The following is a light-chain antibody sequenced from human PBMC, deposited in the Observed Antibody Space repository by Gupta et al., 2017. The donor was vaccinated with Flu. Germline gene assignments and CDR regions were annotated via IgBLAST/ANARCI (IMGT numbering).Light chain of an antibody. Sequence: QSALTQSASVSGSPGQSITLPCTGTSIDIGTYNYVSWYQQYPGKVPKLLIYEVSYRPSGISDRFSGSKSGNTASLTISGLQAEDEADYYCSSYTGSVTVFGGGTKLTVL. J-gene: IGLJ3*02. CDR2: EVS. CDR1: SIDIGTYNY. V-gene: IGLV2-14*01. CDR3: SSYTGSVTV.